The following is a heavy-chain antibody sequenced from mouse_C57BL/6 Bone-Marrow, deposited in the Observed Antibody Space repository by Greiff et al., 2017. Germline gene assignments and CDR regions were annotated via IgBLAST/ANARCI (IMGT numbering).Heavy chain of an antibody. CDR2: ISDGGSYT. Sequence: EVQLVESGGGLVKPGGSLKLSCAASGFTFSSYAMSWVRQTPEKRLEWVATISDGGSYTYYPDNVKGRFTISRDNAKNNLYLQMSHLKSEDTAVYYCARERWACYSNPFDYWGQGTTLTVSS. V-gene: IGHV5-4*01. CDR1: GFTFSSYA. CDR3: ARERWACYSNPFDY. J-gene: IGHJ2*01. D-gene: IGHD2-5*01.